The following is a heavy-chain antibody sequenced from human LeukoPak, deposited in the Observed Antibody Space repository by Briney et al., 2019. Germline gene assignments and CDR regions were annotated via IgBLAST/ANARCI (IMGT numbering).Heavy chain of an antibody. CDR3: VRVMYSENYPMSDS. V-gene: IGHV3-21*01. Sequence: KTGGSLRLSCAASGFTFSIYSMNWVRQAPGKGLEWVSSINSNTDYIYYADSVKGRFTISRDNAKNSLYLQMNSLRAEDTAVYYCVRVMYSENYPMSDSWGQGTLVTVSS. J-gene: IGHJ4*02. CDR1: GFTFSIYS. CDR2: INSNTDYI. D-gene: IGHD1-26*01.